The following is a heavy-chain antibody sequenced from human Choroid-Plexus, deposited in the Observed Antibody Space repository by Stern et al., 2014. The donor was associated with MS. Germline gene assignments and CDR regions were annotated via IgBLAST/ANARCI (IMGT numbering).Heavy chain of an antibody. CDR1: GYIFTGYY. J-gene: IGHJ6*02. CDR3: ARDQRGITIFGVVTDYYYLGMDV. D-gene: IGHD3-3*01. Sequence: VQLVQSGAEVKKLGASVKVSCKTSGYIFTGYYIHWVRQAPGQGLEWMGGINPNTGGTRYAQKFQGRVTMSRDTSISTAYVELSSLTSDDTAVYYCARDQRGITIFGVVTDYYYLGMDVWGQGTTVTVSS. CDR2: INPNTGGT. V-gene: IGHV1-2*02.